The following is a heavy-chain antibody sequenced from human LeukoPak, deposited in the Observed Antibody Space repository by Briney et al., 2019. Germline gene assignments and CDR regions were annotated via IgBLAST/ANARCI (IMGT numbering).Heavy chain of an antibody. V-gene: IGHV3-21*06. D-gene: IGHD4-17*01. CDR1: GFSFTSYS. J-gene: IGHJ5*02. CDR2: ISSISSYI. CDR3: ARDYDLTTVSSFWFDP. Sequence: GGSLRLSCAPSGFSFTSYSIDSGRQAPGKGLEWVSCISSISSYIYYADSVKGRFNISRDNAKNSLYLQMNRLSAEETAVYYCARDYDLTTVSSFWFDPWGQGTLVTVSS.